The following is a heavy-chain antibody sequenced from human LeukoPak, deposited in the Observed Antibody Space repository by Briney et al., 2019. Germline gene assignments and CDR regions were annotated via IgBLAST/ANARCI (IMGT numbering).Heavy chain of an antibody. CDR2: IKQEGSEK. D-gene: IGHD5-18*01. CDR1: GFTFSNYW. V-gene: IGHV3-7*01. J-gene: IGHJ4*02. CDR3: ARRATTERGHSYGLDF. Sequence: GGSLRLSCAASGFTFSNYWMSWVRQAPGKGLEWVANIKQEGSEKYYVDSVKGRFTISRDDAKNSLYLQMNSLRAEDTAVYYCARRATTERGHSYGLDFWGQGTLVTVSS.